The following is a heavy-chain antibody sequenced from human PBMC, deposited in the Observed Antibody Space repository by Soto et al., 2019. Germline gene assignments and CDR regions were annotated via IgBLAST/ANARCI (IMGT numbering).Heavy chain of an antibody. V-gene: IGHV3-11*06. CDR1: GIPLRDFY. Sequence: GGSLRLCCAASGIPLRDFYMTWIRQAPGKGLEWLSYISPGSNYREYADSVQGRHIISRDNAKNSLYLQMNSLRAEDTAVYYCAREGSSSWYSYYYYGTDVWGQAPTVTVS. J-gene: IGHJ6*02. CDR3: AREGSSSWYSYYYYGTDV. CDR2: ISPGSNYR. D-gene: IGHD6-13*01.